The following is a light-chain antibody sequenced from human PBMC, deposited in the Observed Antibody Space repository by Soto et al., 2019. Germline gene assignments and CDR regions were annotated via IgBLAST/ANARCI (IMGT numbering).Light chain of an antibody. Sequence: EIVLTQSPGTLSLSPGETATLSCRASQSVSSNFLAWYQQKPGQAPRLLIYGASSSATGIPDRFSGGASGTDFTLFISRLEPEDFAVYHCQQYGSSPPTFGPGTKVDIK. CDR2: GAS. J-gene: IGKJ3*01. CDR3: QQYGSSPPT. V-gene: IGKV3-20*01. CDR1: QSVSSNF.